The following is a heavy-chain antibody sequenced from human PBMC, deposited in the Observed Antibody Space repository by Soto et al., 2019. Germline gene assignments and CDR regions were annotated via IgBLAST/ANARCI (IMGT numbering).Heavy chain of an antibody. CDR2: INPNNGGT. J-gene: IGHJ4*02. CDR1: GYTFTSYY. V-gene: IGHV1-2*02. CDR3: AIFGAERAATSSLPFDY. D-gene: IGHD3-16*01. Sequence: ASVKVSCKASGYTFTSYYMHWVRQAPGQGLEWMGRINPNNGGTDYTQNFQGRVTMTRDTSISTAYMELSRLRSDDTAVYYCAIFGAERAATSSLPFDYWGQGTLVTVSS.